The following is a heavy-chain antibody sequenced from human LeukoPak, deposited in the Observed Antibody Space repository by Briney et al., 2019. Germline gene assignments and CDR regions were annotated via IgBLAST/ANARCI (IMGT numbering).Heavy chain of an antibody. V-gene: IGHV3-74*01. CDR1: GFTFRTYG. J-gene: IGHJ3*02. CDR2: INEDGSIT. Sequence: GGSLRLSCAVSGFTFRTYGMHWVRQVPGEGLVWVSRINEDGSITNYADSVKGRFTVSRDNPKNTLYLQMNSLRVEDTAVYYCVREGGGSFLDSFDIWGQGKLVTVSS. D-gene: IGHD2-15*01. CDR3: VREGGGSFLDSFDI.